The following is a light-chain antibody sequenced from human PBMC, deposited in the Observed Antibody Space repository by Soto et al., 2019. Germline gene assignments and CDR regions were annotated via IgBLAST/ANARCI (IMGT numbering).Light chain of an antibody. V-gene: IGKV3-20*01. J-gene: IGKJ3*01. Sequence: EIVLTQSPGTLSLSPGERATLSCRASQSVSSRFLAWYQQKPGQAPRLLIYGSSSRATGIPDRFSGSGSGTDFTLTISGLEPEDFAIYDCHYYDYSPPFPFGPGTKVDIK. CDR1: QSVSSRF. CDR2: GSS. CDR3: HYYDYSPPFP.